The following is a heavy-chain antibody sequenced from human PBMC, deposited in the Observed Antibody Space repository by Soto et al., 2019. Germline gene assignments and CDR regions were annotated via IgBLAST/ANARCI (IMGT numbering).Heavy chain of an antibody. V-gene: IGHV1-69*13. CDR2: IIPIFDIT. CDR1: GGTFRSYS. D-gene: IGHD3-22*01. CDR3: ARPDEGGYSSNHHYCYALDV. Sequence: SVKVSCKASGGTFRSYSISWVRQAPGQGLEWMGGIIPIFDITNYAQKLQGRVTITADESTSTAYMELSSLGSDDTAVYYCARPDEGGYSSNHHYCYALDVWGQGTTVTVSS. J-gene: IGHJ6*02.